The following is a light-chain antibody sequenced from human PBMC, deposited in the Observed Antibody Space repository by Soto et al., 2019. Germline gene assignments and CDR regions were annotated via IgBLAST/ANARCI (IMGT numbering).Light chain of an antibody. Sequence: LTQPPSASGSPGQSVTISCTGTSSDVGGYNYVSWYQQHPGKAPKLMIYEVSKRPSGVPDRFSGSKSGNTASLTVSGLQAEDEADYYCSSYAGTNNLGVFGTGTKVTV. V-gene: IGLV2-8*01. CDR1: SSDVGGYNY. CDR3: SSYAGTNNLGV. J-gene: IGLJ1*01. CDR2: EVS.